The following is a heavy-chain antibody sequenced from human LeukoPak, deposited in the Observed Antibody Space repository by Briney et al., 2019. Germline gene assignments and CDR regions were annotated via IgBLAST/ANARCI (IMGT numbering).Heavy chain of an antibody. CDR2: ISYDGSNK. D-gene: IGHD3-22*01. V-gene: IGHV3-30*03. CDR3: TTYYYDSSGFGADY. Sequence: GGSLRLSCAPSGFTVSSNYMSWVRQAPGKGLEWVAVISYDGSNKYYADSVKGRFTISRDNSKNTLYLQMNSLRAEDTAVYYCTTYYYDSSGFGADYWGQGTLVTVSS. J-gene: IGHJ4*02. CDR1: GFTVSSNY.